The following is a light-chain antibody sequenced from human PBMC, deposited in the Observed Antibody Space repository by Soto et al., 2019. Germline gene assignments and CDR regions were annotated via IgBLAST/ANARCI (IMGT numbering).Light chain of an antibody. CDR3: QQYYSTPLT. V-gene: IGKV4-1*01. J-gene: IGKJ4*01. CDR1: QSVLYSSNNKNY. CDR2: WAS. Sequence: DIVMTQSPDSLAVSLGERATINCKSSQSVLYSSNNKNYLAWYQQKPGQPPKLLIYWASTREPGVPDRFSGSGSRTDFTLTISSLQAEDVAVYYCQQYYSTPLTFGGGTKVEIK.